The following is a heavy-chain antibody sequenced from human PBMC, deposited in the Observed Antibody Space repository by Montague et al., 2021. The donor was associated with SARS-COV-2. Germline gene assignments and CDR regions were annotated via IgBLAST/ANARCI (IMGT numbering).Heavy chain of an antibody. CDR2: INHSGST. V-gene: IGHV4-34*01. Sequence: SETLSLTCAVYGGSFSGYYWSWIRQPPGKGLEWIGEINHSGSTNYNPSLKSRVTISVDTSKNRFSLKLSSVTAADTAVYYCARVRYYGSGTSLGMDVWGQGTKVTVSS. J-gene: IGHJ6*02. D-gene: IGHD3-10*01. CDR1: GGSFSGYY. CDR3: ARVRYYGSGTSLGMDV.